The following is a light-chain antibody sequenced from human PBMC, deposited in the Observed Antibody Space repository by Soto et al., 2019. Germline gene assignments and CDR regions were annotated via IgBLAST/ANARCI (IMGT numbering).Light chain of an antibody. V-gene: IGLV2-14*01. CDR2: AVS. Sequence: QSALTQPASVSGSPGQSITISCTGTSSDVGANIFASWHQQHPGKAPKLMIYAVSSRPSGVSYRFSGSKSGNTASLTISGLQAEDEADYYCSSYTINTSYVFGTGTKVTVL. J-gene: IGLJ1*01. CDR3: SSYTINTSYV. CDR1: SSDVGANIF.